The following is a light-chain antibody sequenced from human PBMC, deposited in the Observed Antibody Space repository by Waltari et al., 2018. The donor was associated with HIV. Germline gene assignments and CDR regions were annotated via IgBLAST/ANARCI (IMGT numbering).Light chain of an antibody. CDR3: ATWDDSLSGSVL. CDR2: RNN. V-gene: IGLV1-47*01. CDR1: RYNIGSNY. J-gene: IGLJ2*01. Sequence: QSVLTQPPSASGTPGQRVTISCSGTRYNIGSNYVTWYKDLPGTAPKLLIYRNNQRPSGVPDRFSGSKSGTSASLAISGLRSEDEAAYYCATWDDSLSGSVLFGGGTKLTVL.